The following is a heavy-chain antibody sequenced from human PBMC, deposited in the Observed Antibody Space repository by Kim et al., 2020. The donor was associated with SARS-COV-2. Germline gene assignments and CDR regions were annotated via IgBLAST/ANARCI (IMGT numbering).Heavy chain of an antibody. D-gene: IGHD3-10*01. CDR3: ARDRVRGVRPYGMDV. V-gene: IGHV1-69*13. J-gene: IGHJ6*02. CDR2: IIPIFGTA. Sequence: SVKVSCKASGGTFSSYAISWVRQAPGQGLEWMGGIIPIFGTANYAQKFQGRVTITADESTSTAYMELSSLRSEDTAVYYCARDRVRGVRPYGMDVWGQGTTVTVSS. CDR1: GGTFSSYA.